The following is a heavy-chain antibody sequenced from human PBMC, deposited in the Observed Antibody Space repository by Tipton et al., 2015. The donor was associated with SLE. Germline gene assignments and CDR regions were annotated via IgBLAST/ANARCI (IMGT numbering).Heavy chain of an antibody. CDR3: ARNGFYSLDY. CDR2: IYRSGSA. D-gene: IGHD3-22*01. Sequence: GSLRLSCAVSSGSISSSDWWSWVRQPPGKGLEWIGEIYRSGSATYNPSLKSRVTISMDKSKDQFSLNLASVTPADTAVYYCARNGFYSLDYWGQGTPVTVSS. V-gene: IGHV4-4*02. J-gene: IGHJ4*02. CDR1: SGSISSSDW.